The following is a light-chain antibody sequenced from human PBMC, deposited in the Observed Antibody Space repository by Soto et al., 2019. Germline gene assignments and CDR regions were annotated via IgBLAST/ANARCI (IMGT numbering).Light chain of an antibody. Sequence: DIQMTQSHSSVSASVGDIVTITCRASQGVSSWVAWYQQKPGKAAKVLIYDASKLQSGVPSRFSGSGSGTDFTLTINYLQPEDLATYYCQQANSFPVTFGGGTKVEIK. J-gene: IGKJ4*01. V-gene: IGKV1-12*01. CDR3: QQANSFPVT. CDR2: DAS. CDR1: QGVSSW.